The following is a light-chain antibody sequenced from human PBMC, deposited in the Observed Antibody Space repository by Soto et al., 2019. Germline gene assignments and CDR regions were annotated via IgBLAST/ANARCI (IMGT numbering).Light chain of an antibody. CDR3: QQRSNWPLT. CDR2: DAS. Sequence: EIVLTQSPATLSLSPGERATLSCRASQSVSSYLAWYQHKPGQGPRLLIYDASNRATGIPARFSGSGSGTDFTLTISSLEPEDFAVYYCQQRSNWPLTFGGGPQVEIK. V-gene: IGKV3-11*01. J-gene: IGKJ4*01. CDR1: QSVSSY.